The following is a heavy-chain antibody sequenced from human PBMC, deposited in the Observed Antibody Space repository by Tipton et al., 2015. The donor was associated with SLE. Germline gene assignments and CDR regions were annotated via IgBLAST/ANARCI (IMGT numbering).Heavy chain of an antibody. CDR1: GGSITSRY. CDR3: ARGDFWSGLDY. D-gene: IGHD3-3*01. J-gene: IGHJ4*02. V-gene: IGHV4-59*11. Sequence: TLSLTCTVSGGSITSRYWNWVRQPPGKGLEWIGYIYYSGTTSYNSSLKSRVTISVDSAKNQFSLKVSSVTAADTAVYFCARGDFWSGLDYWGQGALVTVSP. CDR2: IYYSGTT.